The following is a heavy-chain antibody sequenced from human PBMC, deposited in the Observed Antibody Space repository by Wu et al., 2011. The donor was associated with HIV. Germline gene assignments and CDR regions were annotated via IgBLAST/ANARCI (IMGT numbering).Heavy chain of an antibody. V-gene: IGHV1-18*01. CDR1: GYIFTTYG. D-gene: IGHD2-21*02. J-gene: IGHJ5*02. CDR3: ARGGDNEPNWFDP. Sequence: QIRLVQSGAEVKKPGASVQVSCKTSGYIFTTYGISWVRQAPGQGLEWMGWVSTYNAATNYAQKLQGRVTMTTDTSTSTAYMELRSLRSDDTAVYYCARGGDNEPNWFDPWGQGTLVTVSS. CDR2: VSTYNAAT.